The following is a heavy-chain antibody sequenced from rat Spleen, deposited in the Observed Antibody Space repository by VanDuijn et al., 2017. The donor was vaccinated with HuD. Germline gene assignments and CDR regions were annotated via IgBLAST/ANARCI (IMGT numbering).Heavy chain of an antibody. D-gene: IGHD1-12*03. CDR1: GFSLTSYH. CDR3: ARDKGVTMMVPLMDA. J-gene: IGHJ4*01. V-gene: IGHV2-43*01. CDR2: IWTGGIT. Sequence: VQLQESGPGLVQPSQTLSLTCSVSGFSLTSYHVSWVRQPPGKGLEWMGVIWTGGITAYNSLLKSRLSISRDISKSQVFLKMNSLQTEDTATYYCARDKGVTMMVPLMDAWGQGTSVTVSS.